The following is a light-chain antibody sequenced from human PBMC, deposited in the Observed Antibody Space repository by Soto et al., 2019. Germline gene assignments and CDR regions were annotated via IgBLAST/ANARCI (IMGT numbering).Light chain of an antibody. Sequence: EILTTQGPTDFSQSPGNLSTLSGRASQSVSRNLAWYQQKPGQAPRLLVYGASTRAPGIPARFSGSGSGTEFTLTISSLQSEDSAVYYCQQYKNWLALPFGGGTKVDI. CDR3: QQYKNWLALP. J-gene: IGKJ4*01. V-gene: IGKV3-15*01. CDR2: GAS. CDR1: QSVSRN.